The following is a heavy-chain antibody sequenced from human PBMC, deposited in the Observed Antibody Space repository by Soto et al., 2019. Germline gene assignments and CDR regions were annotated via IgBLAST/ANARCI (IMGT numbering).Heavy chain of an antibody. Sequence: TSETLSLTCAVYGGSFSGYYWSWIRQPPGKGLEWIGEINHSGSTNYNPSLKSRVTISVDTSKNQFSLKLSSVTAADTAVYYCTRSRPLLLWFGTNPNFDYWGQGTLVTVSS. CDR1: GGSFSGYY. CDR3: TRSRPLLLWFGTNPNFDY. D-gene: IGHD3-10*01. V-gene: IGHV4-34*01. J-gene: IGHJ4*02. CDR2: INHSGST.